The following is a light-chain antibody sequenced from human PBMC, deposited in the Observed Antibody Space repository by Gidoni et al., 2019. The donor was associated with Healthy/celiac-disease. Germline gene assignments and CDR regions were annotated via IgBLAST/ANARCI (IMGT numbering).Light chain of an antibody. Sequence: SYVLTQPPSVSVAPGKTARITCGGNNIESKSVHWYQQKPGQAPVLVIYYDRDRPSGIPERFSGSNSGNTDTLTISRVEAGDKADYYCQVWDSSSDHVVFGGGTKLTVL. CDR1: NIESKS. J-gene: IGLJ2*01. CDR3: QVWDSSSDHVV. CDR2: YDR. V-gene: IGLV3-21*04.